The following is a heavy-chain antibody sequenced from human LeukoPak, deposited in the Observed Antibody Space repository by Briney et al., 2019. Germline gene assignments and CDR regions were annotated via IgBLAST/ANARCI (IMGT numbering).Heavy chain of an antibody. CDR3: ARVIVAARRGFDP. D-gene: IGHD1-26*01. V-gene: IGHV4-31*03. Sequence: SQTLSLTCTVSGGSISRGGYYCSWIRQHPGKGLEWIGYIYYSGSTYYNPSLRSRVTISVDTSKNQFSLKLSSVTAADSAVYYCARVIVAARRGFDPWGQGTLVTVSS. CDR2: IYYSGST. J-gene: IGHJ5*02. CDR1: GGSISRGGYY.